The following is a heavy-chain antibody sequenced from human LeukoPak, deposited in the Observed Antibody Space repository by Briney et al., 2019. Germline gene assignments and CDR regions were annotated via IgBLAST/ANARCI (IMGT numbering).Heavy chain of an antibody. CDR1: GFSFDDYG. Sequence: GGSLRLSCAASGFSFDDYGMSWVRQAPGEGLEWVSGINWNGGSTGYADSVKGRFTISRDNSKSTLYLQMNSLRVEDTALYYCAKGDGINHYHWFDPWGQGTQVTVSS. CDR2: INWNGGST. D-gene: IGHD2-21*02. V-gene: IGHV3-20*04. J-gene: IGHJ5*02. CDR3: AKGDGINHYHWFDP.